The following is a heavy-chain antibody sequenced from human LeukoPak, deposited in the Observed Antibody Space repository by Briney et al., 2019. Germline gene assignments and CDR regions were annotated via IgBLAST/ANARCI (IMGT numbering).Heavy chain of an antibody. D-gene: IGHD6-13*01. Sequence: PSQTLSLTCTVSGGSISSGGYYWSWIRQPPGKGLEYIGFIYYTGSTNYNPSLRSRVTMSVDTSKNQLSLRLSSVTAADTAVYYCARGRGIAAPGPRSLFDYWGQGTLVTVSS. CDR1: GGSISSGGYY. CDR2: IYYTGST. CDR3: ARGRGIAAPGPRSLFDY. J-gene: IGHJ4*02. V-gene: IGHV4-61*02.